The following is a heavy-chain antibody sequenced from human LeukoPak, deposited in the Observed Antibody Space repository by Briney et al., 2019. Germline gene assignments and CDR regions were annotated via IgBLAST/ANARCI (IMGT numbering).Heavy chain of an antibody. Sequence: GESLKISCKGSGYSFTSYWIGWVRQMPGKGLEWMGIIYPGDSDTRYSPSFQGQVTISADKSISTAYLQWSSLKASDTAMYYCARGAYCGGDCYPDNWFDPWGQGTLVTVSS. CDR2: IYPGDSDT. CDR3: ARGAYCGGDCYPDNWFDP. D-gene: IGHD2-21*01. J-gene: IGHJ5*02. CDR1: GYSFTSYW. V-gene: IGHV5-51*01.